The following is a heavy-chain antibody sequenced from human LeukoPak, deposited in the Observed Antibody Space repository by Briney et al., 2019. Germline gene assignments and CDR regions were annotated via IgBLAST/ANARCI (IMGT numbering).Heavy chain of an antibody. D-gene: IGHD3-22*01. V-gene: IGHV3-33*01. Sequence: PGRSLRLSCAASGFTFSSYAMHWVRQAPGKGLEWVAVIWYDGSNKYYADSVKGRFTISRDNSKNTLYLQMNSLRAEDTAVYYCARGSGYYYGSFDYWGQGTLVTVSS. CDR3: ARGSGYYYGSFDY. J-gene: IGHJ4*02. CDR2: IWYDGSNK. CDR1: GFTFSSYA.